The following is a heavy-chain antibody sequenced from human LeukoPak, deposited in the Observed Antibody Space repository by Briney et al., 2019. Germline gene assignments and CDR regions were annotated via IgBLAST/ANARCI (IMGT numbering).Heavy chain of an antibody. CDR2: INPNSGGT. Sequence: GGSVKVSCKASGYTFTGYSMHWVRQAPGQGLEWMGWINPNSGGTNYAQKFQGRVTMTRDTSISTAYMELSRLRSDDTAVYYCAREDRFTEVDDAFAIWGQGTVVIVSS. D-gene: IGHD1-14*01. CDR1: GYTFTGYS. CDR3: AREDRFTEVDDAFAI. J-gene: IGHJ3*02. V-gene: IGHV1-2*02.